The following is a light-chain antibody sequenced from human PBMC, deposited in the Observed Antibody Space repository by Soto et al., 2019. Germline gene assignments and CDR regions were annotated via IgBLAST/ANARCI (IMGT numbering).Light chain of an antibody. CDR2: AAS. CDR3: QQYSSYWT. CDR1: QSISNF. V-gene: IGKV1-27*01. Sequence: DIQMTQSPSSLSASVGDRVTITCRASQSISNFVAWYQQQPGKVPKVLIYAASTLQSGVPSRFSGSGSGTEFTLTISSLQPDDFATYYCQQYSSYWTFGQGTKWIS. J-gene: IGKJ1*01.